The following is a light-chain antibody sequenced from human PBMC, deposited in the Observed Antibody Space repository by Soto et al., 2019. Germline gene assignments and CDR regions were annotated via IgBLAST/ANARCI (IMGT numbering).Light chain of an antibody. CDR2: EVS. CDR3: SSYTSSSTLV. CDR1: SSDVGSYNY. V-gene: IGLV2-14*01. J-gene: IGLJ3*02. Sequence: VLTQPASVSGSPGQSITISCTGTSSDVGSYNYVSWYQQHPGKAPKLMIYEVSNWPSGVSNRFSGSKSGNTASLTISGLQAEDEADYYCSSYTSSSTLVFGGGTQLTVL.